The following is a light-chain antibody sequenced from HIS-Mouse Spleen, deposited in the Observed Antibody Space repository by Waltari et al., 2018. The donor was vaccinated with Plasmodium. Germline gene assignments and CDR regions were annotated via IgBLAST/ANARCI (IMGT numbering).Light chain of an antibody. CDR1: SSTIGHTY. CDR2: DNN. Sequence: QSVLTQPPSVSAAPGQKVTISCSGSSSTIGHTYVSWYQKLPGTAPKLLIYDNNKRPSGMPDRFSGSKSGTSATLGITGLQTGDEADYYCGTWDSSLSAGVVFGGGTKLTVL. J-gene: IGLJ2*01. V-gene: IGLV1-51*01. CDR3: GTWDSSLSAGVV.